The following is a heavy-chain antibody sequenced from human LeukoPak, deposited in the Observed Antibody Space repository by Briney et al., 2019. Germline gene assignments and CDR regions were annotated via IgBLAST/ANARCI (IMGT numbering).Heavy chain of an antibody. CDR3: ARDMTDWWFDP. CDR1: GGYISSGGYY. J-gene: IGHJ5*02. V-gene: IGHV4-31*03. D-gene: IGHD3-9*01. CDR2: IYYSGST. Sequence: PSQTLSLTCTVSGGYISSGGYYWSWIRQHPGKGLEWIGYIYYSGSTHYNPSLKSRVTISVDTSKNQFSLKLSSVTAADTAVYYCARDMTDWWFDPWGQGTLVTVSS.